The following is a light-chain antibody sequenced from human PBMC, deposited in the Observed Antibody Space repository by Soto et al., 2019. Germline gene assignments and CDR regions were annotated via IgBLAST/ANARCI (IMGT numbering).Light chain of an antibody. J-gene: IGKJ1*01. CDR1: QSVSSSY. V-gene: IGKV3-20*01. Sequence: EIVLTQSPGTLSLSPGERATLSCRASQSVSSSYLAWYQQNPGQAPRLLIYGASSRATGIPDRFSGSGSGTAFTLTISMLEPEDFAVYYCEQYSSLPWTFGQGTKVEIK. CDR3: EQYSSLPWT. CDR2: GAS.